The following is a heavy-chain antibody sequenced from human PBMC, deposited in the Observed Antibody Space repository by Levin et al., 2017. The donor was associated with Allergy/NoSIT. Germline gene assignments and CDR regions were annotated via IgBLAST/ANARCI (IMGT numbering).Heavy chain of an antibody. V-gene: IGHV1-8*01. Sequence: ASVKVSCKASGYTFTSYDLNWVRQAPGQGLEWLGWMNPNSGDTGYAQKFQGRVTLTRSTSISTAYMELSSLTSEDTAVYYCARDYGGNSGEFDPWGQGTLVTVST. CDR1: GYTFTSYD. D-gene: IGHD4-23*01. CDR3: ARDYGGNSGEFDP. J-gene: IGHJ5*02. CDR2: MNPNSGDT.